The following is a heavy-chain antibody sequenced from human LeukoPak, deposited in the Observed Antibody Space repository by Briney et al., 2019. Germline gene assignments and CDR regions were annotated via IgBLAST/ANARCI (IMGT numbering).Heavy chain of an antibody. D-gene: IGHD1-26*01. Sequence: RGSLGLSCAASGFTFSSYSMNRVRQAPGKGLEWVLYISSGGSTTYYAGSVKGRFTVSRDNAKNSLYLQMNSLRAEDTAVYYCARDHMGYDYWGQGTLVTVSS. CDR2: ISSGGSTT. J-gene: IGHJ4*02. CDR3: ARDHMGYDY. CDR1: GFTFSSYS. V-gene: IGHV3-48*04.